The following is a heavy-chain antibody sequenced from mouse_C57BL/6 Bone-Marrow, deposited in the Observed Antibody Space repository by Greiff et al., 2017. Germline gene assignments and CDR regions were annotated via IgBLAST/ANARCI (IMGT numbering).Heavy chain of an antibody. CDR3: AARCCYGYGWFAY. D-gene: IGHD2-2*01. Sequence: VQLQESGPELVKPGASVKISCKASGYTFTDYYINWVKQRPGQGLEWIGWIFPGSGSTNYNEKFKGKATLTVDKSSSPAYLLLSSLTSEDSAVYFCAARCCYGYGWFAYWGQGTLVTVSA. CDR2: IFPGSGST. V-gene: IGHV1-75*01. CDR1: GYTFTDYY. J-gene: IGHJ3*01.